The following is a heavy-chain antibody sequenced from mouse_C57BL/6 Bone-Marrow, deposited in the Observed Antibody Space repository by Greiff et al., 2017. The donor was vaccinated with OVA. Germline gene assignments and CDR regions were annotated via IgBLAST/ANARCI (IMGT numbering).Heavy chain of an antibody. J-gene: IGHJ3*01. CDR2: IDPENGDT. CDR1: GFNIKDDY. CDR3: TTDGNFAD. V-gene: IGHV14-4*01. D-gene: IGHD2-1*01. Sequence: EVKLQESGAELVRPGASVKLSCTASGFNIKDDYMHWVKQRPEQGLEWIGWIDPENGDTEYASKFQGKATITADTSSNTAYLQLSSLTSEDTAVYYCTTDGNFADWGQGTLVTVSA.